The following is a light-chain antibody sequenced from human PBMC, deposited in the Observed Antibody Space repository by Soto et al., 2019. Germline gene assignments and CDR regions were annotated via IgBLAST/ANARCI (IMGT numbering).Light chain of an antibody. Sequence: QSALTQPASVSGSPGQSITISCTGTSSDVGAYNYVSWYQQLPDQAPKLMIYDVTSRPSGVSHRFSGSKSGNTASLTISGLQAEDEADYFCSSYTPSSTLVFGGGTQLTVL. CDR1: SSDVGAYNY. CDR3: SSYTPSSTLV. J-gene: IGLJ3*02. CDR2: DVT. V-gene: IGLV2-14*01.